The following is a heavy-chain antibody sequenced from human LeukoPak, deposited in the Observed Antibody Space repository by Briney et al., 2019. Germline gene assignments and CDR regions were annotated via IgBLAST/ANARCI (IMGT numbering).Heavy chain of an antibody. Sequence: GESLKISCKGSGYIFTSYWIGWVRQMPRKGLEWRGIIHPSDSDTRYSQSFQGQVIISADKSISTAYLQWSSLKASDTAMYYCARHYYASGSYYNDYWGQGTLVTVSS. D-gene: IGHD3-10*01. V-gene: IGHV5-51*01. CDR2: IHPSDSDT. J-gene: IGHJ4*02. CDR3: ARHYYASGSYYNDY. CDR1: GYIFTSYW.